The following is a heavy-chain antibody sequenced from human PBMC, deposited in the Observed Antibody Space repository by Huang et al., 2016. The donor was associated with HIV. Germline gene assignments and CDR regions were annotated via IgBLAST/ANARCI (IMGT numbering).Heavy chain of an antibody. CDR2: GNHGGST. V-gene: IGHV4-34*01. J-gene: IGHJ2*01. CDR3: ATSRSGSGWFLDI. D-gene: IGHD6-19*01. Sequence: QVQLYQWGAGPLRPSETLSLTCGVSGGSFHGYYWNWLRQSPGGGLEWIGEGNHGGSTKYNPSLKSRVTRSVDTSKIQFSLNLTSVTATDTADYYCATSRSGSGWFLDIWGRGTLVSVS. CDR1: GGSFHGYY.